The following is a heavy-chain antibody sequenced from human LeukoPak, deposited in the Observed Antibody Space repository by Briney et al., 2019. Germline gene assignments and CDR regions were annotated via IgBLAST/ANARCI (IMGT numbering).Heavy chain of an antibody. CDR3: ARDGVEATIDY. CDR2: IYYSGST. J-gene: IGHJ4*02. Sequence: PSETLSLTCTVSGGSISSSSYYWGWIRQPPGKGLEWIGSIYYSGSTYYNPSLKSRVTISVDTSKNQFSLKLSSVTAADTAVYYCARDGVEATIDYWGQGTLVTVSS. CDR1: GGSISSSSYY. D-gene: IGHD1-26*01. V-gene: IGHV4-39*07.